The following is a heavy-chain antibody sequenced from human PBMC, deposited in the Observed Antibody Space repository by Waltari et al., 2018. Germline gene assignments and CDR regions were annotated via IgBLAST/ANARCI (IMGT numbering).Heavy chain of an antibody. CDR3: AKGGAYKAVQLWFFDY. Sequence: EVQLVESGGGLVQPGGSLRLSCAASGFTFSSYAMRWVRQGPGKGLEWVSAISGSGGSTYYADSVKGRFTISRDNSKNTLYLQMNSLRAEDTAVYYCAKGGAYKAVQLWFFDYWGQGTLVTVSS. J-gene: IGHJ4*02. D-gene: IGHD5-18*01. CDR1: GFTFSSYA. V-gene: IGHV3-23*04. CDR2: ISGSGGST.